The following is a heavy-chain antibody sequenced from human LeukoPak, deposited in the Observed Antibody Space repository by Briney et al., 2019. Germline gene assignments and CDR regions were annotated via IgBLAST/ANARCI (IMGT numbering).Heavy chain of an antibody. J-gene: IGHJ4*02. V-gene: IGHV5-10-1*01. CDR2: IAPTDSYT. D-gene: IGHD3-10*01. CDR3: ASGSGTYSRDY. Sequence: GESLRISSQGSGYSFTSYWSTLLRQMPGKGLEWMGMIAPTDSYTNYSPSFQGHVTISVDKSISTAYLQWSSLNASDTAMYFCASGSGTYSRDYWGQGTLVTVSS. CDR1: GYSFTSYW.